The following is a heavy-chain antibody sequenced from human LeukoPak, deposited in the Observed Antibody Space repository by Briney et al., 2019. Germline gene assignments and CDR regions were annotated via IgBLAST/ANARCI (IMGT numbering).Heavy chain of an antibody. Sequence: GRSLRLSCAASGFNFDDYAMHWVRQPPGKGLERVSGISWNSANIGYADSVKGRFTISRDNAKNSLYLQMNSLRDEDSAFYYCATVAGSSLSRNYFDPWGQGTLVTVSS. J-gene: IGHJ5*02. CDR3: ATVAGSSLSRNYFDP. V-gene: IGHV3-9*01. CDR1: GFNFDDYA. D-gene: IGHD6-6*01. CDR2: ISWNSANI.